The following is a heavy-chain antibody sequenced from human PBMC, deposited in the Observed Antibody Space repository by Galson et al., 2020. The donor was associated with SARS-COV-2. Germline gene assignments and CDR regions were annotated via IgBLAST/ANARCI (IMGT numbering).Heavy chain of an antibody. J-gene: IGHJ6*02. CDR2: INPNSGGT. CDR3: ARDLGNFWSGLYGMDV. D-gene: IGHD3-3*01. V-gene: IGHV1-2*02. CDR1: GYTFTGYY. Sequence: ASVKVSCKASGYTFTGYYMHWVRQAPGQGLEWMGWINPNSGGTNYAQKFQGRVTMTRDTSISTAYMELSRLRSDDTAVYYCARDLGNFWSGLYGMDVWGQGTTVTVSS.